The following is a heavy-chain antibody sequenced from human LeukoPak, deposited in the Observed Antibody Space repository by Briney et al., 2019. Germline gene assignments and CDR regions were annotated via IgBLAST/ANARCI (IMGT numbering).Heavy chain of an antibody. J-gene: IGHJ4*02. Sequence: ASVKVSCKASGYTFTSYYMHWVRQAPGKGLEWMGGFDPEDGETIYAQKFQGRVTMTEDTSTDTAYMELSSLRSEDTAVYYCATLMIVGATAPFDYWGQGTLVTVSS. D-gene: IGHD1-26*01. CDR1: GYTFTSYY. CDR2: FDPEDGET. V-gene: IGHV1-24*01. CDR3: ATLMIVGATAPFDY.